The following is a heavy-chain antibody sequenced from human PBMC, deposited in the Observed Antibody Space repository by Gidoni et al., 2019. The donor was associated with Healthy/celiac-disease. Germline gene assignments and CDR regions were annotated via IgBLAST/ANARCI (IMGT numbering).Heavy chain of an antibody. D-gene: IGHD4-17*01. Sequence: QLQLQESGSGLVKPSQTLSLTCSVSGGSISNGGSSWSWIRQPPGKGLEWIGYIYDTGSTHSNPSLKSRVTISVDRSKNQFSLRLSSVTAADTAVYYCARGDYGDHFDYWGQGTLVTVSS. CDR1: GGSISNGGSS. J-gene: IGHJ4*02. CDR2: IYDTGST. V-gene: IGHV4-30-2*01. CDR3: ARGDYGDHFDY.